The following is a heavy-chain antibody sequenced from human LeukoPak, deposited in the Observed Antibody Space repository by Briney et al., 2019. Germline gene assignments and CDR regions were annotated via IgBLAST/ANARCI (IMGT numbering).Heavy chain of an antibody. V-gene: IGHV1-18*04. CDR2: ISGYNGNT. CDR3: ARDVSGWSYFDY. Sequence: GASVTVSCKASGYTFSSYGISWVRQPPGQGLEWMGWISGYNGNTNYAQKLQGRVTMTTDTATSTAYMELRSLRSDDTAVYYCARDVSGWSYFDYWGQGTLVTVSS. CDR1: GYTFSSYG. J-gene: IGHJ4*02. D-gene: IGHD6-19*01.